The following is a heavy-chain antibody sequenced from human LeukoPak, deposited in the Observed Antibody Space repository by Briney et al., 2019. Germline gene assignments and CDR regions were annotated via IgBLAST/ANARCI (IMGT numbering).Heavy chain of an antibody. Sequence: GGSLRLSCAASGFTFSIYAMHWVRQAPGKGLEWVAVISYDGSNKYYADSVKGRFTISRDNSKNTLYLQMNSLRAEDTAVYYCARDAHDFWSGYHFDYWGQGTLVTVSS. CDR3: ARDAHDFWSGYHFDY. J-gene: IGHJ4*02. V-gene: IGHV3-30-3*01. CDR2: ISYDGSNK. D-gene: IGHD3-3*01. CDR1: GFTFSIYA.